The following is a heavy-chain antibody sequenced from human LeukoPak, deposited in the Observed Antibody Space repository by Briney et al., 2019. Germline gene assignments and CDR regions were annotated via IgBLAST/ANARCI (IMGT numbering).Heavy chain of an antibody. Sequence: GGSLILSCAASGFTFSSYAMSWVRQAPGKGLEWVSAISGSGGSTYYADSVKGRFTISRDNSKNTVYLQMNSLRAEDTAVYYCAKGGIIAARPSYFDYWGQGTLVTVSS. CDR1: GFTFSSYA. V-gene: IGHV3-23*01. CDR2: ISGSGGST. CDR3: AKGGIIAARPSYFDY. D-gene: IGHD6-6*01. J-gene: IGHJ4*02.